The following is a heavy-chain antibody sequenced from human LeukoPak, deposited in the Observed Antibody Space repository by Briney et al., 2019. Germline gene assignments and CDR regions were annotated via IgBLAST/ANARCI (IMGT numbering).Heavy chain of an antibody. Sequence: AGGSLRLSCADSGYTLRDYEMKWVGEAPGEGVEGGSYISSSCGIIYYADSVNVRFTISSDNATNPLYLQINSLDAAGPDVYYCTRDLCPSDGCQDAFDIWGQGTMVAVSS. V-gene: IGHV3-48*03. D-gene: IGHD2-2*01. CDR1: GYTLRDYE. J-gene: IGHJ3*02. CDR3: TRDLCPSDGCQDAFDI. CDR2: ISSSCGII.